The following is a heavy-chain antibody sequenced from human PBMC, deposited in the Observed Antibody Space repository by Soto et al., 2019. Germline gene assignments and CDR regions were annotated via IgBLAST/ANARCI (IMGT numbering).Heavy chain of an antibody. Sequence: HGQSLKISCKGSGYSFTSYWIGWVRQMPGKGLEWMGIFYPGDSDTRYSPSFQGQVTISADKSISTAYLQWSSLKASDTAMYYCAGGGVRGVITRTRDYYGMDVWGQGTTVTVSS. CDR3: AGGGVRGVITRTRDYYGMDV. D-gene: IGHD3-10*01. CDR2: FYPGDSDT. V-gene: IGHV5-51*01. J-gene: IGHJ6*02. CDR1: GYSFTSYW.